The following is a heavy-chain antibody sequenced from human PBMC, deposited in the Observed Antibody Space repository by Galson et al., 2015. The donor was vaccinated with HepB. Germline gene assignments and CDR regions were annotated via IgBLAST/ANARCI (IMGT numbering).Heavy chain of an antibody. CDR3: ARDRTRNWSGYDLGY. CDR1: GFTFSSYA. Sequence: SLRLSCAASGFTFSSYAMHWVRQAPGKGLEWVAVISYDGSNKYYADSVKGRFTISRDNSKNTLYLQMNSLRAEDTAVYYCARDRTRNWSGYDLGYWGQGTLVTVSS. D-gene: IGHD5-12*01. CDR2: ISYDGSNK. J-gene: IGHJ4*02. V-gene: IGHV3-30*04.